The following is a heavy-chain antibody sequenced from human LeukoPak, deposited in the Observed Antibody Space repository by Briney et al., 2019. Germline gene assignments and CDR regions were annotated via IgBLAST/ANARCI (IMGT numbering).Heavy chain of an antibody. CDR3: ASSVTTSDWYFDL. Sequence: PSETLSLTCAVYGGSFSGYYWSWIRQPPGKGLEWIGEINHSGSTNYNPSLKSRVTISVDTSKNQFSLKLSSVTAADTAVYYCASSVTTSDWYFDLWGRGTLVTVSS. CDR2: INHSGST. V-gene: IGHV4-34*01. J-gene: IGHJ2*01. D-gene: IGHD4-17*01. CDR1: GGSFSGYY.